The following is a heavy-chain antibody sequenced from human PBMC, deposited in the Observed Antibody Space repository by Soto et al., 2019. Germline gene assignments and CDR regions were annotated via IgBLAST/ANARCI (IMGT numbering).Heavy chain of an antibody. CDR3: AGEPLCGGVCYDHWLDP. Sequence: QVQLVQSGAEVKKPGASVNLSCKTSGYTFTSYAIHWVRQAPGQGLEWMGWINIGNGNTKYSQKFQGRVTVTRDTSASTAYMELSSLRSEDTAVYYCAGEPLCGGVCYDHWLDPWGQGTLVTVSS. V-gene: IGHV1-3*04. J-gene: IGHJ5*02. CDR1: GYTFTSYA. D-gene: IGHD2-21*02. CDR2: INIGNGNT.